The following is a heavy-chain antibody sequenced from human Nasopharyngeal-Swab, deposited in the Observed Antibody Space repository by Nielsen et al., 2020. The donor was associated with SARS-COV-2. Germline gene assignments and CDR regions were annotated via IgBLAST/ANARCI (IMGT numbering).Heavy chain of an antibody. CDR2: IGTAGDT. V-gene: IGHV3-13*01. CDR3: ARVYNSYGYYYYYGMDV. D-gene: IGHD5-18*01. Sequence: GGSLRLSCAASGFTFSSYDMHWVRQATGKSLEWVSGIGTAGDTYYQSSVKGRFTISRENAKNSLYLQMNSLIAGDTAVYYCARVYNSYGYYYYYGMDVWGQGTTVTVSS. CDR1: GFTFSSYD. J-gene: IGHJ6*02.